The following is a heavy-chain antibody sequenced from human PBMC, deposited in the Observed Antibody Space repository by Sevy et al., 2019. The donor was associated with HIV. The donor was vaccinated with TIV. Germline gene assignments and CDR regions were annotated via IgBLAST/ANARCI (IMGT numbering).Heavy chain of an antibody. D-gene: IGHD6-13*01. CDR1: GASIRDSSYY. Sequence: SETLSLTCTVSGASIRDSSYYWAWIRQPPGKGRGRIGNIYSYGETYYNSSLKSRVTLSVDTSKNQFSLSLTSVTAADTAIYFCARSMEQQLDAFDIWGQGTMVTVSS. V-gene: IGHV4-39*01. J-gene: IGHJ3*02. CDR2: IYSYGET. CDR3: ARSMEQQLDAFDI.